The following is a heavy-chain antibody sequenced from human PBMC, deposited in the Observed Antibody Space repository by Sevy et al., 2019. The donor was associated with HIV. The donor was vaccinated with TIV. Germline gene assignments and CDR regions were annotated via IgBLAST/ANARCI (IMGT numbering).Heavy chain of an antibody. D-gene: IGHD2-21*02. CDR1: GGSMTSYY. V-gene: IGHV4-59*13. J-gene: IGHJ4*02. CDR3: GGSVGTGNYFDF. CDR2: IYYSGST. Sequence: SETLSLTCTVSGGSMTSYYWNWIRQPPGKGLEWIGYIYYSGSTNYNPSLKSQVNMSVDTSKNRVSLTLISVTAGDTAGYHCGGSVGTGNYFDFWGQGALVTVSS.